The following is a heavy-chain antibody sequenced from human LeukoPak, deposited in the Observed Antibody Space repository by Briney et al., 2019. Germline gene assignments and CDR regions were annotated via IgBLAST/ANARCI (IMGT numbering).Heavy chain of an antibody. D-gene: IGHD3-10*01. Sequence: SETLSLTCTVSGGSISSSSYYWGWIRQPPGKGLEWIGSIFYSGSTYYNPSLKSRVTISVDTSKNQFSLKLSSVTAADTAVYYCARDQGLTYYYGSGSYIVGYFDYWGQGTLVTVSS. V-gene: IGHV4-39*02. J-gene: IGHJ4*02. CDR3: ARDQGLTYYYGSGSYIVGYFDY. CDR1: GGSISSSSYY. CDR2: IFYSGST.